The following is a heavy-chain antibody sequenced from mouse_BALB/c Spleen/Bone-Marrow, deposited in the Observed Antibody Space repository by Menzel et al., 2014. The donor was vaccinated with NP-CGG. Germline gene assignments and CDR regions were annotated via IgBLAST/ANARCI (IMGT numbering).Heavy chain of an antibody. D-gene: IGHD2-14*01. J-gene: IGHJ4*01. CDR2: INPGSGGT. CDR3: AREVRRNYAMDY. V-gene: IGHV1-54*03. CDR1: GYAFTNYL. Sequence: VQLQQSGAELVRPGTSVKVSCKASGYAFTNYLIEWVKQRPGQGLEWIGVINPGSGGTNYSEKFKGKATLTADKSSSTAYMQLSSLTSDDSAVYFCAREVRRNYAMDYWGQGTSVTVSS.